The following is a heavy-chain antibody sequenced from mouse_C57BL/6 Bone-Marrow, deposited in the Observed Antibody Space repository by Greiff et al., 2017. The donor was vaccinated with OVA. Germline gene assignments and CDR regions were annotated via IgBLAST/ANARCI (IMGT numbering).Heavy chain of an antibody. D-gene: IGHD3-3*01. CDR1: GFTFSDYG. Sequence: EVHLVESGGGLVKPGGSLKLSCAASGFTFSDYGMHWVRQAPEKGLEWVAYISSGSSTIYYADTVKGRFTISRDNAKNTLFLQMTSLRSEDTARYYCARQGRVYYFDDWGQGTTLTVSS. CDR2: ISSGSSTI. CDR3: ARQGRVYYFDD. V-gene: IGHV5-17*01. J-gene: IGHJ2*01.